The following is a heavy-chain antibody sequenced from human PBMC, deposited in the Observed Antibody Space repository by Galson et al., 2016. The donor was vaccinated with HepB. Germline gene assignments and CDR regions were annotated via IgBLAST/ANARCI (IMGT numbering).Heavy chain of an antibody. Sequence: SLRLSCAASGITVTTNYISWVRQAPGKGLEWVAILYSGGTTVYADSVRGRFTISRDDSKNTVHLQMNSLRVEDTAMDFCASAPTITTIWGSWGQGTLVTVSS. V-gene: IGHV3-53*01. J-gene: IGHJ5*02. CDR1: GITVTTNY. D-gene: IGHD5-24*01. CDR2: LYSGGTT. CDR3: ASAPTITTIWGS.